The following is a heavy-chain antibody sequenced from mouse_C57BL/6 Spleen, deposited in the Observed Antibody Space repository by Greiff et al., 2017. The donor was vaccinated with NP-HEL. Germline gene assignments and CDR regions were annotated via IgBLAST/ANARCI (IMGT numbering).Heavy chain of an antibody. J-gene: IGHJ1*03. CDR2: IDPEDGDT. CDR3: TAPYYYGSSYDFDV. V-gene: IGHV14-1*01. Sequence: DVQLQESGAELVRPGASVKLSCTASGFNIKDYYMHWVKQRPEQGLEWIGRIDPEDGDTEYAPKFQGKATMTADTSSNTAYLQLSSLTSEDTAVYYCTAPYYYGSSYDFDVWGTGTTVTVSS. D-gene: IGHD1-1*01. CDR1: GFNIKDYY.